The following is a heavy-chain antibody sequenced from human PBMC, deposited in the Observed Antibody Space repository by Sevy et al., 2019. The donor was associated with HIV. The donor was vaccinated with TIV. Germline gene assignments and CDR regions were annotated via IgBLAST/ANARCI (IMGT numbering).Heavy chain of an antibody. CDR1: GGTFSSYA. D-gene: IGHD3-10*01. CDR3: VRGPNGSYLLYYFDN. V-gene: IGHV1-69*13. Sequence: ASVKVSCKASGGTFSSYAISWVRQAPGQGLEWLGGITPRFGTANNAKRFQGRVIITADESTSTVYMELSSLKSGDTAVYYCVRGPNGSYLLYYFDNWGQGTLVTVSS. CDR2: ITPRFGTA. J-gene: IGHJ4*02.